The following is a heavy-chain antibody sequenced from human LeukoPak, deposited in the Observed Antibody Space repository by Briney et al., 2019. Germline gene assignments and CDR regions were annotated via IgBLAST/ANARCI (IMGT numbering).Heavy chain of an antibody. CDR1: GGSISSSSYY. Sequence: PSETLSLTCTVSGGSISSSSYYWGWIRQPPGKGLEWIGSIYYSGSTYYNPSLKSRATISVDTSRNQFSLKLSSVTAADTAVYYCARHVGYSSSWYPDYYYYYYMDVWGKGTTVTVSS. CDR3: ARHVGYSSSWYPDYYYYYYMDV. V-gene: IGHV4-39*01. J-gene: IGHJ6*03. D-gene: IGHD6-13*01. CDR2: IYYSGST.